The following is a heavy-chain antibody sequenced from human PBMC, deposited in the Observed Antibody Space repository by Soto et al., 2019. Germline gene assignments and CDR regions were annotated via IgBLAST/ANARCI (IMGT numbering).Heavy chain of an antibody. V-gene: IGHV1-69*13. CDR2: IIPIFGTA. CDR3: ARVVPSMYSSSFDY. D-gene: IGHD6-6*01. J-gene: IGHJ4*02. CDR1: GYTFTSYG. Sequence: SVKVSCKASGYTFTSYGISWVRQAPGQGLEWMGGIIPIFGTANYAQKFQGRVTITADESTSTAYMELSSLRSEDTAVYYCARVVPSMYSSSFDYWGQGTLVTVSS.